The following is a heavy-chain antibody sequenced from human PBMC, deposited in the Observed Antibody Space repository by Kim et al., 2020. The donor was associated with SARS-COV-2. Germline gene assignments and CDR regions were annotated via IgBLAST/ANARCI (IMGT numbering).Heavy chain of an antibody. J-gene: IGHJ6*02. V-gene: IGHV3-23*01. CDR1: GFTFSSYA. D-gene: IGHD5-18*01. Sequence: GGSLRLSCAASGFTFSSYAMSWVRQAPGKGLEWVSAISGSGGSTYYADSVKGRFTISRDNSKNTLYLQMNSLRAEDTAVYYCAKDGYSYGYLGGMDVWGQGTTVTVSS. CDR3: AKDGYSYGYLGGMDV. CDR2: ISGSGGST.